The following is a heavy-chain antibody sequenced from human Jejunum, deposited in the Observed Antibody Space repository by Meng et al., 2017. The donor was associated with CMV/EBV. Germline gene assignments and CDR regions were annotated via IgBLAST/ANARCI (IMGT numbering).Heavy chain of an antibody. V-gene: IGHV3-33*06. CDR3: AKDRGGVSYGMDV. J-gene: IGHJ6*02. CDR1: GFTFSNFG. Sequence: SGFTFSNFGMHWIRQAPGKGLEWVAVIWYDGSNQYYAASVKGRFTISRDNSKNMVFLQMNSLRDDDTAVYYCAKDRGGVSYGMDVWGQGTSVTVSS. D-gene: IGHD6-6*01. CDR2: IWYDGSNQ.